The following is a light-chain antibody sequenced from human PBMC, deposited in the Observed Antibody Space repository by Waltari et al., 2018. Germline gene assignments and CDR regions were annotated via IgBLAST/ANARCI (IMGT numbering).Light chain of an antibody. CDR1: ASTYGIDV. CDR3: AAWDDSLNGRWV. V-gene: IGLV1-44*01. J-gene: IGLJ3*02. CDR2: RSD. Sequence: QSVLTQPPSASGTPGQGVTIPSSGGASTYGIDVVNWYQQVPGKAPKLLIYRSDRRPAGVPDRFSGSKSGTSASLAISGLQSEDEADYYCAAWDDSLNGRWVFGGGTKVTVL.